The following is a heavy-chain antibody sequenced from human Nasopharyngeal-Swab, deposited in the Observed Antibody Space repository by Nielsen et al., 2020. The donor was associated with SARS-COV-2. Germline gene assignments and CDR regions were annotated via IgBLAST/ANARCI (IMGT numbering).Heavy chain of an antibody. CDR3: AREADLMGYDDAFDI. D-gene: IGHD3-16*01. V-gene: IGHV3-7*04. CDR2: IQQDGGEK. Sequence: GGPLRLSCAASGFPFTKHYMTWVRPAQGQGVVWVAHIQQDGGEKSSVDSVKGRFRVSRDNAQNSVYLQMDRLRVEDTAVYYCAREADLMGYDDAFDIWGRGTVVTVSS. J-gene: IGHJ3*02. CDR1: GFPFTKHY.